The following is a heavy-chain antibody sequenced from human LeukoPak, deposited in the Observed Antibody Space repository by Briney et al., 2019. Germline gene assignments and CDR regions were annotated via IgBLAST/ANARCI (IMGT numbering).Heavy chain of an antibody. CDR1: GFTFSSYG. J-gene: IGHJ4*02. D-gene: IGHD4-17*01. CDR3: ARDVGYGDGLSYDY. CDR2: IWYDGSNK. Sequence: PGGSLRLSCAASGFTFSSYGMHWVRQAPGKGLEWVAVIWYDGSNKYYADSVKGRFTISRDNSKNTLYLQMNSLRAEDTAVYYCARDVGYGDGLSYDYWGQGTLVTVSS. V-gene: IGHV3-33*01.